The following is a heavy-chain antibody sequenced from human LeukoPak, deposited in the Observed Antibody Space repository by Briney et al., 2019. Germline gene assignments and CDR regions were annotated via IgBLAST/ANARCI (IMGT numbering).Heavy chain of an antibody. V-gene: IGHV4-59*03. CDR1: GASLCTYY. J-gene: IGHJ4*02. Sequence: PSETLSLTCAVSGASLCTYYWSWIRQAPGKGLEWIGYIYCSGLTRFNPSLNSRLSMSVDTSKNQFSLSLRSVTAADTAVYYCAKELVSGFDYWGQGTLVTVSS. D-gene: IGHD3-10*01. CDR2: IYCSGLT. CDR3: AKELVSGFDY.